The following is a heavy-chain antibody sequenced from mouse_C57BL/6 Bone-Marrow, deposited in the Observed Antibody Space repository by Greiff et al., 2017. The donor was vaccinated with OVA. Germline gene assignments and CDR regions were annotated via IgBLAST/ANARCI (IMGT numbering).Heavy chain of an antibody. D-gene: IGHD3-1*01. Sequence: VQLQQSGAELVRPGTSVKVSCKASGYAFTNYLIEWVKQRPGQGLEGIGVINPGSGGTNYNEKFKGKATLTADKSSSTAYMQLSSLTSEDSAVYFCARNSGYFDYWGQGTTLTVSS. CDR2: INPGSGGT. V-gene: IGHV1-54*01. CDR1: GYAFTNYL. J-gene: IGHJ2*01. CDR3: ARNSGYFDY.